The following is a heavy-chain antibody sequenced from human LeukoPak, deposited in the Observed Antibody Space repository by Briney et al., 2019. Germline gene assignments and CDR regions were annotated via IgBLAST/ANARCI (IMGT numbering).Heavy chain of an antibody. CDR2: LYSGGGA. CDR1: GFSVNTNY. CDR3: ARGKTSDDIVEDAFDI. V-gene: IGHV3-66*01. D-gene: IGHD2-15*01. Sequence: GGSLRLSCAASGFSVNTNYMTWVRQALGKGLEWVSVLYSGGGAYYADSVKDRFTISRDYSQNTLLLQMNSLRAEDTALYYCARGKTSDDIVEDAFDIWGQGTMVAVSS. J-gene: IGHJ3*02.